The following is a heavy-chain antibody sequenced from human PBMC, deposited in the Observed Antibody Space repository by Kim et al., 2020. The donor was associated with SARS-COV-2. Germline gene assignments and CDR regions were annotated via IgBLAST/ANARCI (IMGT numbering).Heavy chain of an antibody. D-gene: IGHD6-13*01. Sequence: GSQKGRFTLPRDNAKNPLYLQMNSRRADDTAVYYCARVSLGSSSWYYFDYWGQGTLVTVSS. CDR3: ARVSLGSSSWYYFDY. V-gene: IGHV3-11*05. J-gene: IGHJ4*02.